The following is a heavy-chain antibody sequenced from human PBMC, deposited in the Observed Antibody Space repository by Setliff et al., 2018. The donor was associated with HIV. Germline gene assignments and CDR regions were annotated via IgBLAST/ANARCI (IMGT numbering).Heavy chain of an antibody. CDR1: GSLFASSY. Sequence: ASVKVSCKASGSLFASSYVYWVRQAPGQGLEWMGIINPSGSDTTYAQRFQGRVTLTRDTSTSAVYMELTSLRSDDTAVYYCARAPYRSGWYGVDYWGQGTLVTVSS. V-gene: IGHV1-46*01. J-gene: IGHJ4*02. D-gene: IGHD6-19*01. CDR2: INPSGSDT. CDR3: ARAPYRSGWYGVDY.